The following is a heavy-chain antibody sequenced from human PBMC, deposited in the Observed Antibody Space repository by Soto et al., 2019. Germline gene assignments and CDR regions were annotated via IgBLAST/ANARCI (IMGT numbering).Heavy chain of an antibody. D-gene: IGHD2-15*01. CDR2: IKQDGSEK. Sequence: GGSLRLSCAASGFTFSSYWMSWVRQAPGKGLEWVANIKQDGSEKYYVDSVKGRFTISRDNAKNSLYLQMNSLRAEDTAVYYCASIYCSGGSCYRPYYFDYWGQGTLVTVSS. CDR1: GFTFSSYW. J-gene: IGHJ4*02. CDR3: ASIYCSGGSCYRPYYFDY. V-gene: IGHV3-7*01.